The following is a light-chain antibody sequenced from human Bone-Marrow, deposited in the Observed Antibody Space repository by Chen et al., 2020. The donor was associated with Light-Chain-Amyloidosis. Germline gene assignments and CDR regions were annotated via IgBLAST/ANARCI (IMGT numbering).Light chain of an antibody. CDR2: RDT. J-gene: IGLJ2*01. Sequence: SYELTQPPSVSVSPGQTARITCSGDDLPTKYAYWYQHKPGQPPVLVIHRDTERPSGISERFSGSRSGTTATLTISGVQAEDEADYHCQSADSSGTYEVIFGGGTKLTVL. V-gene: IGLV3-25*03. CDR1: DLPTKY. CDR3: QSADSSGTYEVI.